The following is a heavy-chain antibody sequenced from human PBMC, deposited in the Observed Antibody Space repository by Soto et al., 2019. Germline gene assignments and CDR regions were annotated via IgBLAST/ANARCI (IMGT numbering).Heavy chain of an antibody. D-gene: IGHD6-13*01. CDR3: SRLPPSKYRNSPFDP. Sequence: EVQLVESGGGLVQPGRSLGLSCTASGFTFGDYAMTWFRQAPGKGLEWVGFISSKRYGGTEEYATSVKGRFTISRDDSKSIAYLQMNSLKTEDTAVYFCSRLPPSKYRNSPFDPWGQGTLVIVSS. CDR2: ISSKRYGGTE. V-gene: IGHV3-49*03. CDR1: GFTFGDYA. J-gene: IGHJ5*02.